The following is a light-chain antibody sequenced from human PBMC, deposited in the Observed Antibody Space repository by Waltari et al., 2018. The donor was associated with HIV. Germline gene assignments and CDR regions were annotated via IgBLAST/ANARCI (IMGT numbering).Light chain of an antibody. CDR1: QDISNY. CDR2: AAS. Sequence: DIQMTQSPSSLSASVGDRVTITCRASQDISNYLAWFQQKPGKAPKPLIYAASSLQSGVPSRFSGSESGTDFTLTISSLQPEDSATYYCQQYNTDPLTFGGGTKVEIK. V-gene: IGKV1-16*01. J-gene: IGKJ4*01. CDR3: QQYNTDPLT.